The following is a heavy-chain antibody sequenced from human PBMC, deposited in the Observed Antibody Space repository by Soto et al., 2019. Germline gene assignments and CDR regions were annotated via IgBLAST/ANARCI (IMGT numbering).Heavy chain of an antibody. CDR3: ARDLGQLVPGDYYYYGMDV. CDR1: GGSISSGGYY. CDR2: IYYSGST. J-gene: IGHJ6*02. V-gene: IGHV4-31*03. D-gene: IGHD6-13*01. Sequence: QVQLQESGPGLVKPSQTLSLTCTVSGGSISSGGYYWSWIRQHPGKGLEWIGYIYYSGSTYYNPSLKSRVNISVDTSKNQFSLKLSSVTAADTAVYYCARDLGQLVPGDYYYYGMDVWGQGTTVTVSS.